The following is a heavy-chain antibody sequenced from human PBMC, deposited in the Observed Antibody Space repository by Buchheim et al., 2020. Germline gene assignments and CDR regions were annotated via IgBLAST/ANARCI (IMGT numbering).Heavy chain of an antibody. CDR1: GGSIFTYY. J-gene: IGHJ5*02. V-gene: IGHV4-59*01. CDR3: AKKRSDNWFDP. CDR2: MDGSGRS. Sequence: QAQLQESGPGLVKPSETLSLTCSVSGGSIFTYYWSWIRQAPGKGLEWIGYMDGSGRSNYNPSLKSRVTISVDTSKNQVSLNLSSVTAADTAIYYCAKKRSDNWFDPWGQGTL.